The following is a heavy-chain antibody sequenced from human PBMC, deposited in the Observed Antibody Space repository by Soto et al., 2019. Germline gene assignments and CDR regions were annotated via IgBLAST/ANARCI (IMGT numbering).Heavy chain of an antibody. CDR3: APLSVSLSCPYGIHV. J-gene: IGHJ6*02. Sequence: PSETLSLTCSVSGYSVSSSDYYWAWIRQPPGKGLEWIGSMLYSGLTYYNPSLKSRVTLSVDTSNNQFSVRLNSVTASDTAVYYCAPLSVSLSCPYGIHVWGQGTTVTVSS. D-gene: IGHD3-16*01. CDR2: MLYSGLT. CDR1: GYSVSSSDYY. V-gene: IGHV4-39*01.